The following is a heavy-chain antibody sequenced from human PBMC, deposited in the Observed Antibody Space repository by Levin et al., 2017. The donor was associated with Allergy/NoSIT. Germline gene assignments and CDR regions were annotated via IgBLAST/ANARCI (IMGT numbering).Heavy chain of an antibody. CDR2: ISWDGGST. D-gene: IGHD5-12*01. CDR3: AKDNSRYSGYDFFDY. V-gene: IGHV3-43*01. CDR1: GFTFDDYT. Sequence: SCAASGFTFDDYTMHWVRQAPGKGLEWVSLISWDGGSTYYADSVKGRFTISRDNSKNSLYLQMNSLRTEDTALYYCAKDNSRYSGYDFFDYWGQGTLVTVSS. J-gene: IGHJ4*02.